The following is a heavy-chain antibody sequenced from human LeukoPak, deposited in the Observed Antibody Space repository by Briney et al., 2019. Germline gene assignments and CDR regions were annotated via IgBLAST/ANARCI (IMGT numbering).Heavy chain of an antibody. J-gene: IGHJ4*02. CDR1: GFTFSNAW. CDR2: IKSKTDGGTA. D-gene: IGHD3-10*01. V-gene: IGHV3-15*01. Sequence: PGGSLRLSCAASGFTFSNAWMSWVRQAPGKGLEWVGRIKSKTDGGTADYAAPVRDRFTISRDDSKNTLFLQMNSLKTEDTAVYYCAASYFASGSYWTFDYWGQGNLVTVSS. CDR3: AASYFASGSYWTFDY.